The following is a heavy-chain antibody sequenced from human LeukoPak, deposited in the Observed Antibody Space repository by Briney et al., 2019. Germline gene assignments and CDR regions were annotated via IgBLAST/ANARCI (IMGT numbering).Heavy chain of an antibody. V-gene: IGHV1-24*01. CDR2: FDPGDGER. Sequence: ASVKVSCKVSGYTLTELFMHWVRQAPGKGLEWMGGFDPGDGERVYAQKFQGRVTMTEDTSTNTAYMELRSLRSEDTAVFYCATGFCSGDKCYSPYYYYGMDVWGQGTTVTVSS. CDR3: ATGFCSGDKCYSPYYYYGMDV. D-gene: IGHD2-15*01. CDR1: GYTLTELF. J-gene: IGHJ6*02.